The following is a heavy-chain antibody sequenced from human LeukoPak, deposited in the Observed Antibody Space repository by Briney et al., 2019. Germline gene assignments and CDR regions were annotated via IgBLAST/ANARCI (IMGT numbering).Heavy chain of an antibody. D-gene: IGHD2-2*01. CDR1: GFTFSSYA. CDR2: ISSNGGST. CDR3: ARGEVVPAAAPHY. V-gene: IGHV3-64*01. Sequence: GGSLRLSCAASGFTFSSYAMHWVRQAPGKGLEYVSAISSNGGSTYYANSVKGRFTNSRDNSKNTLYLQMGSLRAEDMAVYYCARGEVVPAAAPHYWGQGTLVTVSS. J-gene: IGHJ4*02.